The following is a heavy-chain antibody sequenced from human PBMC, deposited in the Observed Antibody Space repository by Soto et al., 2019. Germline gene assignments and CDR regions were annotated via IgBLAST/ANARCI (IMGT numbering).Heavy chain of an antibody. V-gene: IGHV2-5*02. CDR2: IYWDDDK. CDR3: ARALGAWGAYYFDH. D-gene: IGHD3-16*01. Sequence: QITLKESGPTLVRPTQTLTLTCTVSGFSLDTWGVGVGWIRQPPGKAPEWLALIYWDDDKRYSPSLQNRLTITKDTTKNLVVLTVTNMDPVDTVTYYCARALGAWGAYYFDHWGQGTLVTVSS. CDR1: GFSLDTWGVG. J-gene: IGHJ4*02.